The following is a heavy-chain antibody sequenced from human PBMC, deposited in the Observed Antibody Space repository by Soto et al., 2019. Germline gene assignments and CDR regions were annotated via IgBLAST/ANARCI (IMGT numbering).Heavy chain of an antibody. CDR1: GFTFNTFA. V-gene: IGHV3-64D*06. Sequence: GGSLRLSCSASGFTFNTFAMHWVRQTPGKGLEFVSAISSNVGNTYYADSVKGRFAISRDNSKNTSYLQMYSLRAEDMALYYCVKEGYMRSDWYGQFDCWGQGTLVPGSS. CDR3: VKEGYMRSDWYGQFDC. CDR2: ISSNVGNT. J-gene: IGHJ4*02. D-gene: IGHD6-19*01.